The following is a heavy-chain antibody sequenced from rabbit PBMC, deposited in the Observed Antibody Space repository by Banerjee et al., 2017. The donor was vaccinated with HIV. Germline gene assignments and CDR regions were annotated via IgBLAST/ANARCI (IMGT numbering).Heavy chain of an antibody. D-gene: IGHD1-1*01. V-gene: IGHV1S40*01. J-gene: IGHJ2*01. CDR1: GFSFSSSYY. CDR3: ARASSSGYYDGDAFDP. Sequence: QSLEESGGGLVQPEGSLTLTCTASGFSFSSSYYMCWVRQAPGKGLEWIACIYTSSIGSTYYASWAKGRFTISKTSSTTVTLQMTSLTAADTATYFCARASSSGYYDGDAFDPWGPGTLVTVS. CDR2: IYTSSIGST.